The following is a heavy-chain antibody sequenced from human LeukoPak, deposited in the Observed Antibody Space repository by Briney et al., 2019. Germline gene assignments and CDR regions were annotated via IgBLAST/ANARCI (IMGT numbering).Heavy chain of an antibody. J-gene: IGHJ4*02. CDR2: FDPEHGET. V-gene: IGHV1-24*01. Sequence: ASVKVSCKVSGYTLTELSMHWVRQAPGKGLEWMGGFDPEHGETVYAQKFQGRLTMTEDTSTHTAYMELSSLRSEDTAVYYCARDGPRRDGYNFDYWGQGTLVTVSS. D-gene: IGHD5-24*01. CDR3: ARDGPRRDGYNFDY. CDR1: GYTLTELS.